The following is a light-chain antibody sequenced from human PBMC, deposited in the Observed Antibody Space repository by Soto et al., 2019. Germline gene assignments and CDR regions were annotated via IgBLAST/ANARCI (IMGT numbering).Light chain of an antibody. CDR2: GAS. CDR1: QSVSSN. V-gene: IGKV3-15*01. CDR3: QHYGSSPGLT. Sequence: EIVMTQSPATLSVSPGERATLSCRASQSVSSNLAWYQQKPGQAPRLLVYGASTRATGIPARFSGSGSGTDFTLTISRLESEDFAVYYCQHYGSSPGLTFGGGTKVDIK. J-gene: IGKJ4*01.